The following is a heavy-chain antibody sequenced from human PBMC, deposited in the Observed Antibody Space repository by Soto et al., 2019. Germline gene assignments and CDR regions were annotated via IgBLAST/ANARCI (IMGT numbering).Heavy chain of an antibody. Sequence: EVQLVESGGGLVQPGRSLRLSCAASGFTFDDNAMHWVRQAPGKGLEWVSAISGSGGSTYYADSVKGRFTISRDNSKNTLYLQMNSLRAEDTAVYYCAKWGLGGTIYWGQGTLVTVSS. CDR1: GFTFDDNA. CDR2: ISGSGGST. CDR3: AKWGLGGTIY. V-gene: IGHV3-23*04. D-gene: IGHD6-19*01. J-gene: IGHJ4*02.